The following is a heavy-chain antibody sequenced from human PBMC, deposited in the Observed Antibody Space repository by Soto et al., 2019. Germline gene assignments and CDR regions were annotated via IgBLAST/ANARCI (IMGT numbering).Heavy chain of an antibody. J-gene: IGHJ5*02. CDR2: IYYSGST. CDR1: GYSISSSNW. Sequence: SETLSLTCAVSGYSISSSNWWGWIRQPPGKGLEWIGYIYYSGSTYYNPSLKSRVTMSVDTSKNQFSLKLSSVTAVDTAVYYCARRTAGNWFDPWGQGTLVTVSS. V-gene: IGHV4-28*01. CDR3: ARRTAGNWFDP. D-gene: IGHD1-1*01.